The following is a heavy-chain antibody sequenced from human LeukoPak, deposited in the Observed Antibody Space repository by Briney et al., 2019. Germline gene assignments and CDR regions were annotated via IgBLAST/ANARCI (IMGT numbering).Heavy chain of an antibody. CDR1: GYTFTNYA. V-gene: IGHV7-4-1*02. CDR2: INTNTGNP. D-gene: IGHD2-2*01. J-gene: IGHJ2*01. Sequence: ASVKVSCKASGYTFTNYAMNWVRQAPGQGLEWMGWINTNTGNPTYAQGFTGRFVFSLDTSVSTAYLRISSLKAEDTAVYYCAREGRDHWGEYRNFDLWGRGTLVTVSS. CDR3: AREGRDHWGEYRNFDL.